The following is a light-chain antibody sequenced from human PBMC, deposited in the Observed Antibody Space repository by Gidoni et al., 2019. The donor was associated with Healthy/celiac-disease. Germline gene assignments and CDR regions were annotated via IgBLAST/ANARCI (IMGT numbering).Light chain of an antibody. CDR1: QSLLHSNGYNY. V-gene: IGKV2-28*01. J-gene: IGKJ5*01. CDR2: FGS. Sequence: DIVMTQSPLSLPVTPGEPASISCSSSQSLLHSNGYNYLDWYLQKPGQSPQLLIYFGSNRASGVPDRFSGSVSGTDFTLKISIVEAEDVGVYYCMQALQTPITFGQGTRLEIK. CDR3: MQALQTPIT.